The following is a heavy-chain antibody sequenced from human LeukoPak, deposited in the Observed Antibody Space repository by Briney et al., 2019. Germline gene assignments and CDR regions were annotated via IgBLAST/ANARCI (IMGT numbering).Heavy chain of an antibody. Sequence: ASVKVSCRASGGTFSSYAISWVRQAPGQGLEWMGGIIPIFGTANYAQKFQGRVTITADKSTSTAYMELSSLRSEDTAVYYCARTVWELGKHAKTLDYWGQGTLVTVSS. V-gene: IGHV1-69*06. CDR3: ARTVWELGKHAKTLDY. CDR1: GGTFSSYA. CDR2: IIPIFGTA. J-gene: IGHJ4*02. D-gene: IGHD1-26*01.